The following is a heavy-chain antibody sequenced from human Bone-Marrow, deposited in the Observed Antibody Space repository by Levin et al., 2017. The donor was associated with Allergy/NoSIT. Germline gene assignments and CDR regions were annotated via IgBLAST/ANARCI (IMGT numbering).Heavy chain of an antibody. CDR3: ARVLGLRAAVVANDAFNF. Sequence: PGGSLRLSCVGSGFTFSDYAIHWVRHSPARGLDWVALILGNGSKKYYADSVNGRFTMSRDNSKNTLFLEMKSVTTDDTAMYYCARVLGLRAAVVANDAFNFWGEGTMVIVSS. CDR1: GFTFSDYA. J-gene: IGHJ3*01. CDR2: ILGNGSKK. V-gene: IGHV3-30*01. D-gene: IGHD6-19*01.